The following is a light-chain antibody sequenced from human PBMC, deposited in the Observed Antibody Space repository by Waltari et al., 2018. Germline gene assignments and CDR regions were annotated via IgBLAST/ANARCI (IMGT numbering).Light chain of an antibody. Sequence: DIQMTQSPSPLSASVADTVTNACRASQDISNFLVWFQQKPGKAPKLLIYAASSLEGGVPSRFSGSGSGTAFTLTISSLQPEDFAAYYCLQHHSYPFTFGPGTKLDFK. V-gene: IGKV1-17*01. J-gene: IGKJ3*01. CDR1: QDISNF. CDR3: LQHHSYPFT. CDR2: AAS.